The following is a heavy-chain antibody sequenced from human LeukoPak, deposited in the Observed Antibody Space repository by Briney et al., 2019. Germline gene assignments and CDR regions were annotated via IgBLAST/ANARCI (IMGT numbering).Heavy chain of an antibody. CDR3: ARDEESSGWYPFDY. V-gene: IGHV3-30-3*01. CDR1: GFTFSSYA. D-gene: IGHD6-19*01. Sequence: PGGSLRLSCAASGFTFSSYAMHWVRQAPGKGLEWVAVISYDGSNKYYADSVKGRFTISRDNSKNTLYLQMNSLRAEDTAVYYCARDEESSGWYPFDYWGQGTLVTVSS. J-gene: IGHJ4*02. CDR2: ISYDGSNK.